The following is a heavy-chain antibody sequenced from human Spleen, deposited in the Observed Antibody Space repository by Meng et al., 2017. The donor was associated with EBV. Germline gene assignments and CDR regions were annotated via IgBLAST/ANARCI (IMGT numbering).Heavy chain of an antibody. J-gene: IGHJ4*02. CDR1: GFSLNSRGVG. CDR2: IYWDDDK. CDR3: ARILGKAPYYFDY. V-gene: IGHV2-5*02. D-gene: IGHD7-27*01. Sequence: ITFKESGPTLVKPTQTPTLTCMFSGFSLNSRGVGVGWIRQPPGKALDWLALIYWDDDKRYSPSLKSRLTVTKDTSKNQVVLTMTNMDPLDTATFYCARILGKAPYYFDYWGQGALVTVSS.